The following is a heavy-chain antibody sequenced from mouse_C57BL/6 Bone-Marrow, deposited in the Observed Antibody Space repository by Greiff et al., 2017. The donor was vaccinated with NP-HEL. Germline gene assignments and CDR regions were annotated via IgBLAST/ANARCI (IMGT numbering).Heavy chain of an antibody. CDR2: ILPGSGST. CDR3: AREDYDYDWFAY. V-gene: IGHV1-9*01. D-gene: IGHD2-4*01. J-gene: IGHJ3*01. CDR1: GYTFTGYW. Sequence: QVQLQQSGAELMKPGASVKLSCKATGYTFTGYWIEWVKQRPGHGLEWIGEILPGSGSTNYNEKFKGKATFTADTSSNTAYMQLSSLTTEDSAIYYCAREDYDYDWFAYWGQGTLVTVSA.